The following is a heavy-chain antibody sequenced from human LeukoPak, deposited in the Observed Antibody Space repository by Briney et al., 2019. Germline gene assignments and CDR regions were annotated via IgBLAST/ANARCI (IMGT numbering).Heavy chain of an antibody. CDR1: GFTFSSYS. Sequence: GGSLRLSCAASGFTFSSYSMNWVRQAPGKGLEWVSYISSSGSTIYYADSVKGRFTISRDNSKNTLYLQINSLRADDTAVYYCAKDFSRGIYTGSFNGETFDIWGQGTMVTVSS. D-gene: IGHD1-26*01. J-gene: IGHJ3*02. CDR2: ISSSGSTI. CDR3: AKDFSRGIYTGSFNGETFDI. V-gene: IGHV3-48*04.